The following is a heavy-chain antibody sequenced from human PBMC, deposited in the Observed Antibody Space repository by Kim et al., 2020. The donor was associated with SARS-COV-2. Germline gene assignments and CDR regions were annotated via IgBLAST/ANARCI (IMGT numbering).Heavy chain of an antibody. CDR3: AREGVTIFGVVTGYYWFDP. J-gene: IGHJ5*02. CDR2: IYYSGST. V-gene: IGHV4-31*03. D-gene: IGHD3-3*01. Sequence: SETLSLTCTVSGGSISSGGYYWSWLRQHPGKGLEWIGYIYYSGSTYYNPSLKSRVTISVDTSKNQFSLKLSSVTAAATAVYYCAREGVTIFGVVTGYYWFDPWGQGTLVTVSS. CDR1: GGSISSGGYY.